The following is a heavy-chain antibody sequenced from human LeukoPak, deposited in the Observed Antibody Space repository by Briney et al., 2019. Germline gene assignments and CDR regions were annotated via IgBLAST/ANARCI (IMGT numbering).Heavy chain of an antibody. J-gene: IGHJ6*02. CDR3: ARVERRGVAGTLYPYYYYYGMDV. CDR1: GYTFTSYG. D-gene: IGHD6-19*01. V-gene: IGHV1-69*13. Sequence: SVKVSCKASGYTFTSYGISWVRQAPGQGLEWMGGIIPIFGTANYAQKFQGRVTITADESTSTAYMELSSLRSEDTAVYYCARVERRGVAGTLYPYYYYYGMDVWGQGTTVTVSS. CDR2: IIPIFGTA.